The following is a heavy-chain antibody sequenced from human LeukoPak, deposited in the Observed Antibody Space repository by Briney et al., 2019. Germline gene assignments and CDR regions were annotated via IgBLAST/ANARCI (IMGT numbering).Heavy chain of an antibody. D-gene: IGHD1-14*01. CDR1: GFTFSSYS. V-gene: IGHV3-21*01. CDR3: VKDNPLDY. CDR2: ISSSSSSYI. J-gene: IGHJ4*02. Sequence: GGSLRLSCAASGFTFSSYSINWVRQAPGKGLEWVSSISSSSSSYIYYADSVKGRFTISRDNSKNTLYLHINSLRAEDTAVYYCVKDNPLDYWGQGTLVIVSS.